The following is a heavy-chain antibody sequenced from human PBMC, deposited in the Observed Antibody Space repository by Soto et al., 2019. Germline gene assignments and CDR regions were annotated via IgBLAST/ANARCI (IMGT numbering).Heavy chain of an antibody. CDR1: GGSISSGGYY. V-gene: IGHV4-31*03. D-gene: IGHD3-10*01. CDR2: IYYSGST. Sequence: SETLSLTCTVSGGSISSGGYYWSWIRQHPGKGLEWIGYIYYSGSTYYNPSLKSRVTISVDTSKNQFSLKLSSVTAADTAVYYCARDTSAGSLYYYYGMDVWGQGTTVTVSS. CDR3: ARDTSAGSLYYYYGMDV. J-gene: IGHJ6*02.